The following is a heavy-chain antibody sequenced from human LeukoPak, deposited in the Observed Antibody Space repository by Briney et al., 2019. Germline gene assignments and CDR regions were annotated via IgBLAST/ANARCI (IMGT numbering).Heavy chain of an antibody. CDR2: IYTSGST. D-gene: IGHD4-11*01. Sequence: KSSETLSLTCTVSGGSISSYYWSWIRQPAGTGLEWIGRIYTSGSTNYNPSLKSRVTMSVDTSKNQFSLKLSSVTAADTAVYYCARGSGVGYGNYEGFDYWGQGTLVTVSS. V-gene: IGHV4-4*07. CDR3: ARGSGVGYGNYEGFDY. CDR1: GGSISSYY. J-gene: IGHJ4*02.